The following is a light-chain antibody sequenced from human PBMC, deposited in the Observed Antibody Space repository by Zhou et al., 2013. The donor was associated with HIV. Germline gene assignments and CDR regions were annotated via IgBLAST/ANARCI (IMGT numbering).Light chain of an antibody. CDR2: DAS. V-gene: IGKV3-11*01. CDR1: QSVSRY. Sequence: EIVLTQSPATLSLSPGERATLSCRASQSVSRYLAWYQQKPGQAPRLLIYDASHRATGFPSRFSGSGSGTDFTLTINSLQPDDFATYYCQQCDNYSITFGQGTRLEIK. CDR3: QQCDNYSIT. J-gene: IGKJ5*01.